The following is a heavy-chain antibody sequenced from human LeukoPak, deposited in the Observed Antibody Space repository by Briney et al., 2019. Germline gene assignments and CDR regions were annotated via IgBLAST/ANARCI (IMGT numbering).Heavy chain of an antibody. J-gene: IGHJ5*02. CDR1: GGSFSGYY. D-gene: IGHD2-2*02. Sequence: PSETLSLTCAVYGGSFSGYYWSWIRQPPGKGLEWIGEINHSGSTNYNPSLKSRVTISVDTSKNQFSLKLSSVTAADTAVYHCARGVVVVPAAIRSQFDPWGQGTLVTVSS. V-gene: IGHV4-34*01. CDR3: ARGVVVVPAAIRSQFDP. CDR2: INHSGST.